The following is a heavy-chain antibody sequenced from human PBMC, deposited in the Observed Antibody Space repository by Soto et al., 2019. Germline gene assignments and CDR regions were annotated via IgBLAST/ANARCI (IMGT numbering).Heavy chain of an antibody. CDR1: GGSISSGGYY. Sequence: SETLSLTCTVSGGSISSGGYYWSWIRQHPGKGLEWIGYIYYSGSTYYNPSLKSRVTISVDTSKNQFSLKLSSVTAADTAVYYCARDRNPRSSSSSEPYFDSWGQGTLVTVSS. CDR3: ARDRNPRSSSSSEPYFDS. CDR2: IYYSGST. J-gene: IGHJ4*02. D-gene: IGHD6-6*01. V-gene: IGHV4-31*03.